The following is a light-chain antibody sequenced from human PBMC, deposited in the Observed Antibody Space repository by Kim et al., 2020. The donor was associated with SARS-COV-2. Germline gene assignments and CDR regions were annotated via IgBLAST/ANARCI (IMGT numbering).Light chain of an antibody. Sequence: QLVLTQSSSASASLGPSVKLTCTLSSGHSSYIIAWHQQQPGKAPRYLMKLEGSGSYNKGSGVPDRFSGSSSGADRYLTISNLQSEDEADYYCENWDSNFAVFGGGTQLTVL. CDR3: ENWDSNFAV. J-gene: IGLJ7*01. V-gene: IGLV4-60*03. CDR1: SGHSSYI. CDR2: LEGSGSY.